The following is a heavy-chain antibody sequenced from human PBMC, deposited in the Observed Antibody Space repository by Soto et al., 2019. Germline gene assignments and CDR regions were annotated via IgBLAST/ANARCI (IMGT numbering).Heavy chain of an antibody. CDR1: GFTFSSYA. J-gene: IGHJ4*02. CDR2: ISGSGGST. Sequence: PGGSLRLSCAASGFTFSSYAMSWVRQAPGKGLEWVSAISGSGGSTYYADSVKGRFTISRDNSKNTLYLQMNSLRAEDTAVYYCAKGDSSSWYGKYYVDYWGQGTLVTVSS. V-gene: IGHV3-23*01. CDR3: AKGDSSSWYGKYYVDY. D-gene: IGHD6-13*01.